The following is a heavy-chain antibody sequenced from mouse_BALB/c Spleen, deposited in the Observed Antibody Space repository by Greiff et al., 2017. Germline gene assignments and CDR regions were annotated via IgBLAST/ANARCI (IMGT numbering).Heavy chain of an antibody. CDR1: GFSLTSYG. D-gene: IGHD2-2*01. CDR2: IWSGGST. V-gene: IGHV2-2*02. CDR3: ARKGGLRDWYFDV. Sequence: QVQLKESGPGLVQPSQSLSITCTVSGFSLTSYGVHWVRQSPGKGLEWLGVIWSGGSTDYNAAFISRLSISKDNSKSQVFFKMNSLQANDTAIYYCARKGGLRDWYFDVWGAGTTVTVSS. J-gene: IGHJ1*01.